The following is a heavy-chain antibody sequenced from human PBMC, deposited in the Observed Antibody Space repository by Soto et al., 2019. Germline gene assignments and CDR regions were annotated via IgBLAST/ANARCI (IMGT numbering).Heavy chain of an antibody. CDR2: INHSGST. D-gene: IGHD3-10*01. V-gene: IGHV4-34*01. J-gene: IGHJ6*02. CDR1: GGSFSGYY. Sequence: PSETLSLTCAVYGGSFSGYYWSWIRQPPGKGLEWSGEINHSGSTNYNPALKSRVTISVDTYKNQFSLKLSSVIAADTAVYYCAREHSESYLVRYYYYFGMDVWGQGTTVTVSS. CDR3: AREHSESYLVRYYYYFGMDV.